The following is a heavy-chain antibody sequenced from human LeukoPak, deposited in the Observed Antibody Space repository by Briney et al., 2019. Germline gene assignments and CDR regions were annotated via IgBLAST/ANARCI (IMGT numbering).Heavy chain of an antibody. CDR1: GGSFSGYY. Sequence: SETLSLTCAVYGGSFSGYYWSWIRQPPGKGLEWIGEINHSGSTNYNPSLKSRVTISVDTSKNQFSLKLSSVTAADTAVYYCARGPYRLGYCSGSSCYYFDYWGQGTLVTVSS. J-gene: IGHJ4*02. V-gene: IGHV4-34*01. D-gene: IGHD2-15*01. CDR2: INHSGST. CDR3: ARGPYRLGYCSGSSCYYFDY.